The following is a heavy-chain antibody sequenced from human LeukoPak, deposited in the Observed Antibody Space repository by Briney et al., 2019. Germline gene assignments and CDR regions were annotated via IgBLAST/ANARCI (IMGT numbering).Heavy chain of an antibody. J-gene: IGHJ4*02. CDR2: INSDGSST. CDR1: GFTFSSYW. Sequence: GGSLRLSCAASGFTFSSYWMHWVRQAPGKGLVWVSRINSDGSSTSYADSVKGRFTISRDNAKNSLYLQMNSLRAEDTAVYYCARERRPKLRIDYWGQGTLVTVSS. V-gene: IGHV3-74*01. CDR3: ARERRPKLRIDY.